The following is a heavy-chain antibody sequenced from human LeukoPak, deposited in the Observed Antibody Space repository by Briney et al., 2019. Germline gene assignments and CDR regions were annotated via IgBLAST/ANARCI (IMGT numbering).Heavy chain of an antibody. V-gene: IGHV3-66*01. D-gene: IGHD3-22*01. CDR3: AHRRYYYDSSGYYNIFDY. Sequence: WGSLRLSCAASGFTFSSYAMHWVRQAPGKGLEWVSVIYSGGSTYYADSVKGRFTISRDNSKNTLYLQMNSLRAEDTAVYYCAHRRYYYDSSGYYNIFDYWGQGTLVTVSS. J-gene: IGHJ4*02. CDR1: GFTFSSYA. CDR2: IYSGGST.